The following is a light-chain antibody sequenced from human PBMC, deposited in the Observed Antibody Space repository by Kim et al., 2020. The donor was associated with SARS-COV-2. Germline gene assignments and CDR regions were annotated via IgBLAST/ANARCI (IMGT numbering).Light chain of an antibody. V-gene: IGKV3-15*01. CDR1: QPINNK. J-gene: IGKJ1*01. CDR3: QQSNDWPPLT. CDR2: DAT. Sequence: SPGERAPLSCRASQPINNKLVWYQHKPGQAPRLLIYDATPRATGVPARFIGSGSETDFTLTISSLQSEDFAVYYCQQSNDWPPLTFGQGTKVDIK.